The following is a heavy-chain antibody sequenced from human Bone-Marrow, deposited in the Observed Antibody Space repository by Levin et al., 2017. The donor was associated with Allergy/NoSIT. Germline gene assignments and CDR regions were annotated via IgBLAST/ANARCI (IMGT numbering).Heavy chain of an antibody. D-gene: IGHD3-10*01. CDR3: ARQSTGWGSYYYFDL. J-gene: IGHJ2*01. V-gene: IGHV3-20*04. Sequence: RAGGSLRLSCVTSSFTFDDYDMSWVRQVPGKRLERVCAINWDGGSTHYTDSVQGLFPISSSHATTVLYLQMNSLGAEDTAFYYCARQSTGWGSYYYFDLWGRGTLVTV. CDR2: INWDGGST. CDR1: SFTFDDYD.